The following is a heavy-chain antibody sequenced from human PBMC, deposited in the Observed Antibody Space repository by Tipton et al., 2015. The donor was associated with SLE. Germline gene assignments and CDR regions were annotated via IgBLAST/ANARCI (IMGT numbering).Heavy chain of an antibody. Sequence: TLSLTCSVSGVSIRTSCYYWGWIRQSPGQGLEWVGSLYAGGSTYFHPSLKSRASISADASKNHFSLKLNSVTAADTAVYYCARGGILTGYYPWFDPWGQGTLVTVSS. D-gene: IGHD3-9*01. V-gene: IGHV4-39*02. CDR3: ARGGILTGYYPWFDP. J-gene: IGHJ5*02. CDR2: LYAGGST. CDR1: GVSIRTSCYY.